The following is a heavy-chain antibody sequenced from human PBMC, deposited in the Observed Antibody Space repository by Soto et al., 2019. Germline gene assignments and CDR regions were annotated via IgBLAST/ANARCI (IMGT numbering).Heavy chain of an antibody. V-gene: IGHV3-30*18. CDR3: AKAGGGFGDFVHH. CDR1: GFTFSSYG. J-gene: IGHJ4*02. Sequence: GGSLRLSCAASGFTFSSYGMHWVRQAPGKGLEWVTGILYDGSDKYYADSVEGRFTISRENSKNTLYLQMNSLRTEDSAVYYCAKAGGGFGDFVHHWGQGTPVTVSS. CDR2: ILYDGSDK. D-gene: IGHD3-10*01.